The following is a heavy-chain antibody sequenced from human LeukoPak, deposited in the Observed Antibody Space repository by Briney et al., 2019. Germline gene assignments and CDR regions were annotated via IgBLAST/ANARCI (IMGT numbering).Heavy chain of an antibody. Sequence: GGSLRLSCAASGFTVSNNYVSWVRQAPGKGLGWGSIIFSGGSTYYANSVKGRFTISRDNSKNTLYLQMGSLRAEDMAVYYCARLGRFGELYYYYYYMDVWGKGTTVTVSS. CDR2: IFSGGST. V-gene: IGHV3-66*01. CDR1: GFTVSNNY. D-gene: IGHD3-10*01. J-gene: IGHJ6*03. CDR3: ARLGRFGELYYYYYYMDV.